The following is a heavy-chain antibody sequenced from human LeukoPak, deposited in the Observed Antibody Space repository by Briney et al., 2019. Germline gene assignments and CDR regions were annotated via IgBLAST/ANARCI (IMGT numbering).Heavy chain of an antibody. CDR3: ARGQYSGYDGEAGNWFDP. D-gene: IGHD5-12*01. CDR1: GGSISSGGYY. Sequence: PSQTLSLTCTVSGGSISSGGYYWSWIRQHPGKGLEWIGYIYYSGSTYYNPSLKSRVTISVDTSKNQFSLKLSSVTAADTAVYYCARGQYSGYDGEAGNWFDPWGQGTLVTVSS. J-gene: IGHJ5*02. CDR2: IYYSGST. V-gene: IGHV4-31*03.